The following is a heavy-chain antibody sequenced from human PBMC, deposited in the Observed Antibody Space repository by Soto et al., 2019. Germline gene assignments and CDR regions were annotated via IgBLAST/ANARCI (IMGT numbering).Heavy chain of an antibody. CDR2: IHYSGST. CDR1: GGSINNYY. V-gene: IGHV4-59*08. CDR3: ASQYCGGDCYSFYYFDY. J-gene: IGHJ4*02. Sequence: SETLSLTCTVSGGSINNYYWSWIRQPPGRGLEWIGYIHYSGSTYYNPSLKSRVTISVDTSKNQFSLKLSSVTAADTAVYYCASQYCGGDCYSFYYFDYWGQRTLVTVSS. D-gene: IGHD2-21*01.